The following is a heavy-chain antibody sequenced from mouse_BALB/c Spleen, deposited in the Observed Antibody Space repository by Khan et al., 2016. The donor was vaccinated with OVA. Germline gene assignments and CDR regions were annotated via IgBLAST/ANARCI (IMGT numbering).Heavy chain of an antibody. CDR3: ARSLYYSDSDAMDY. D-gene: IGHD2-13*01. V-gene: IGHV3-2*02. CDR1: GYSITSDFA. J-gene: IGHJ4*01. Sequence: EVKLLESGPGLVKPSQSLSLTCTVTGYSITSDFAWNWIRQFPGNKLEWMGYISSTGSTSYSPSLKSRISITRDTSKNQFFLHLSSVATEDTATYYCARSLYYSDSDAMDYWGQGTSVTVSS. CDR2: ISSTGST.